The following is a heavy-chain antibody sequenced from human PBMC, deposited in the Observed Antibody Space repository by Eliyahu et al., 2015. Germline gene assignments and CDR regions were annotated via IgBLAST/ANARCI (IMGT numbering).Heavy chain of an antibody. CDR1: GFTFSRYA. CDR2: FSGSGGST. V-gene: IGHV3-23*04. D-gene: IGHD6-19*01. J-gene: IGHJ5*02. Sequence: EVQLVESGGGLVQPGGSLXLXCAASGFTFSRYAMNWVRQAPGKGLECVSAFSGSGGSTYYADSVKGRFTISRDNSKNTLYLQMNSLRAEDTAVYYCAKGSSSGWQNNWFDPWGQGTLVTVSS. CDR3: AKGSSSGWQNNWFDP.